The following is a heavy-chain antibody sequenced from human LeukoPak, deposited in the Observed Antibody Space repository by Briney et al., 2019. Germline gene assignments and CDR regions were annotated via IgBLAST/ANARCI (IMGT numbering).Heavy chain of an antibody. J-gene: IGHJ4*02. Sequence: GGSLRLSCAASGFTFSRYWMSWVRQAPGKGLEWVANIKQDGSEKYYVDSVKGRFTISRDNAKNSLYLQMNSLRAEDTAVYYCARDDYSSSDYWGQGTLVTVSS. CDR2: IKQDGSEK. CDR3: ARDDYSSSDY. V-gene: IGHV3-7*03. CDR1: GFTFSRYW. D-gene: IGHD6-6*01.